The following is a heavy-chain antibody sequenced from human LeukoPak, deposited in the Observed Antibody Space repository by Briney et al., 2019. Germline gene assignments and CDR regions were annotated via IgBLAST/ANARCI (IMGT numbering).Heavy chain of an antibody. D-gene: IGHD3-22*01. V-gene: IGHV4-34*01. CDR2: INHSGST. J-gene: IGHJ4*02. Sequence: SETLSLTCTVSGRSISLGYYWGWIRQPPGKGLEWIGEINHSGSTNYNPSLKSRVTISVDTSKNQFSLKLSSVTAADTAVYYCASASRGSGYYVSWGQGTLVTVSS. CDR3: ASASRGSGYYVS. CDR1: GRSISLGYY.